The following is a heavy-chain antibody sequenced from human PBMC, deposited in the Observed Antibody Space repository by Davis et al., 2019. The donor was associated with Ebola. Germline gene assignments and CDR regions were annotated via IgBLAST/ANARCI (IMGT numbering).Heavy chain of an antibody. CDR2: SYSRDSDT. V-gene: IGHV5-51*01. D-gene: IGHD5-12*01. CDR1: GHSFTRYW. CDR3: ARRSGYAYSLVAY. J-gene: IGHJ4*02. Sequence: GESPKTPRNSSGHSFTRYWNGRVPLVTGKAPASKGLSYSRDSDTRYSPSFQGPVTISADKSISTAYLQWSSLKDSDTAIYYCARRSGYAYSLVAYWGQGTLVTVSS.